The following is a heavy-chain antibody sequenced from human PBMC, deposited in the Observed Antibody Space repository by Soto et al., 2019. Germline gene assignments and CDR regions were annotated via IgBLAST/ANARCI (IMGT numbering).Heavy chain of an antibody. CDR3: VARGETAYYDC. Sequence: GGSLRLSCSASGFTFSAFPMHWVRQAPGKGLEYVSAISSTGYDTYYTHSVKGRFTISRDNSKNTLYLQMSSLRPEDTAVYYCVARGETAYYDCWGQGTLVTVSS. J-gene: IGHJ4*02. D-gene: IGHD2-21*02. V-gene: IGHV3-64D*08. CDR2: ISSTGYDT. CDR1: GFTFSAFP.